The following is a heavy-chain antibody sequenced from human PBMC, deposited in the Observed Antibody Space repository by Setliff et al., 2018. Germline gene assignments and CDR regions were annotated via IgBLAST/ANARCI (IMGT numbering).Heavy chain of an antibody. D-gene: IGHD3-3*01. V-gene: IGHV3-11*04. Sequence: GGSLRLSCAASGFTFSDHYMNWIRQAPGKGLEWISYISRGGNTIYYADSVKGRFTISRDNAKNSLDLQVNSLRAEDTAMYYCARDATYYDFWSDYSPDAFDIWGQGTMVTVSS. J-gene: IGHJ3*02. CDR2: ISRGGNTI. CDR3: ARDATYYDFWSDYSPDAFDI. CDR1: GFTFSDHY.